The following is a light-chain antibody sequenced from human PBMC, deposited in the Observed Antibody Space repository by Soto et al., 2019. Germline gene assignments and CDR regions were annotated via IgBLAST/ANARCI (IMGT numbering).Light chain of an antibody. CDR2: GNT. CDR3: QSYDRSLSGWV. V-gene: IGLV1-40*01. CDR1: SSNIGAGYD. Sequence: QSVLTQPPSVSGAPGQRVTISCTGSSSNIGAGYDVHWYQQLPGTAPKLLMYGNTNRPSGVPDRFSGSKSGTSASLAITGLQAEDEADYYCQSYDRSLSGWVFGTGTKVTVL. J-gene: IGLJ3*02.